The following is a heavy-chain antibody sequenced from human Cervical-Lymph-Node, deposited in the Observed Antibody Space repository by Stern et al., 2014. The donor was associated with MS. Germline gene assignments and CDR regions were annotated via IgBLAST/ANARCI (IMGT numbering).Heavy chain of an antibody. Sequence: QVQLVQSGAEVKKPGSSVKVSCKASGGTFSSYTISWVRQAPGQGLERMGRIIPILGIANYAQKFQGRVTITADKSTSTAYMELSSLRSEDTAVYYCARDGYNYGYWYFDLWGRGTLVTVSS. CDR3: ARDGYNYGYWYFDL. CDR1: GGTFSSYT. V-gene: IGHV1-69*09. D-gene: IGHD5-24*01. CDR2: IIPILGIA. J-gene: IGHJ2*01.